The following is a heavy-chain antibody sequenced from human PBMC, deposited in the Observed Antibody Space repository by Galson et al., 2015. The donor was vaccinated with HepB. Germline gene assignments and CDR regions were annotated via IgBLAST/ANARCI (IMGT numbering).Heavy chain of an antibody. CDR3: TTAPWELSDYYFDY. V-gene: IGHV3-15*01. J-gene: IGHJ4*02. D-gene: IGHD1-26*01. CDR1: GFTFSNAW. CDR2: IKSKTDGGTT. Sequence: SLRLSCAASGFTFSNAWMSWVRQAPGKGLEWVGRIKSKTDGGTTDYAAPVEGRFTISRDDSKNTLYLQMNSLKTEDTAVYYCTTAPWELSDYYFDYWGQGTLVTVSS.